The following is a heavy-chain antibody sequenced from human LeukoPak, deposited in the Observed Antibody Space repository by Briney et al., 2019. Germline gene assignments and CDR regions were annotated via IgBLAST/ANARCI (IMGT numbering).Heavy chain of an antibody. Sequence: PGGSLRLSCAASGFNFSSYSMNWVRQAPGKGLEWVSYISSSGSTIYCADSVKGRFTISRDNAKNSLYLQMNSLRAEDTAVYYCARDYDSSGYYYLDYWGQGTLVTVSS. D-gene: IGHD3-22*01. V-gene: IGHV3-48*04. J-gene: IGHJ4*02. CDR3: ARDYDSSGYYYLDY. CDR2: ISSSGSTI. CDR1: GFNFSSYS.